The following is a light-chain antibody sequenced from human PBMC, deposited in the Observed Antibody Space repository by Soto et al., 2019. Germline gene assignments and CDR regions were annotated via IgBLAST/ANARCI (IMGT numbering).Light chain of an antibody. CDR1: SSDVGSDNP. J-gene: IGLJ2*01. CDR2: EDN. V-gene: IGLV2-23*01. CDR3: CSFLSGNTL. Sequence: QAVVTQPASVSGSPGQSITISCTGTSSDVGSDNPVSWYQQHPGKAPKLVIYEDNKRPSGVSSRFSGSKSGNTASLTISGLQAEDEAGYYCCSFLSGNTLFGGGTKLTVL.